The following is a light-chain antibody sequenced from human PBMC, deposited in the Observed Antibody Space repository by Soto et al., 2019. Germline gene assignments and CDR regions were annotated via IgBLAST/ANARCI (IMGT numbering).Light chain of an antibody. Sequence: IEMTQSPDALSVSPCEIATLSCRSSQSVSSNLAWYQHKPGQAPRLLIYGASTRATGIPARFSGSASGTKFTLTVITLQSEDFAVYYWQQYNNWPRRTFGQGTKVDIK. CDR3: QQYNNWPRRT. CDR1: QSVSSN. CDR2: GAS. V-gene: IGKV3-15*01. J-gene: IGKJ1*01.